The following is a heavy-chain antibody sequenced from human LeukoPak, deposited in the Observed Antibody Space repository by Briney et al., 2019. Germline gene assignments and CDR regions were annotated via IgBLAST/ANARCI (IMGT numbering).Heavy chain of an antibody. CDR3: ARDRDFWSGYYHYWYFDL. Sequence: SETLSLTCTVSGGSISSGDYYWSWIRQPPGKGLEWIGYIYYSGSTYYNPSLKSRVTISVDTSKNQFSLKLSSVTAADTAVYYCARDRDFWSGYYHYWYFDLWGRGTLVTVSS. CDR2: IYYSGST. J-gene: IGHJ2*01. CDR1: GGSISSGDYY. V-gene: IGHV4-30-4*01. D-gene: IGHD3-3*01.